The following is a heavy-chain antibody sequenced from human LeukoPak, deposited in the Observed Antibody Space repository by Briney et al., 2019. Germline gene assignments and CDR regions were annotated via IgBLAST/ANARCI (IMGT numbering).Heavy chain of an antibody. D-gene: IGHD3-3*01. J-gene: IGHJ6*03. CDR2: IYHSGNT. V-gene: IGHV4-30-2*01. CDR3: ARDTGVPIFGGGNYYMDV. Sequence: SETLSLTCTVSGGTISSGGYYWSWIRQPPGKGLEWIGYIYHSGNTFYNPSLKSRVTISVDRSKNQFSLNVSSVTAADTAIYYCARDTGVPIFGGGNYYMDVWGKGTTVTVSS. CDR1: GGTISSGGYY.